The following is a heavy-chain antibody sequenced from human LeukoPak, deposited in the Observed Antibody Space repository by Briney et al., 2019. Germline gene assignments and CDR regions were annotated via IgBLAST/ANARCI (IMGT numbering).Heavy chain of an antibody. V-gene: IGHV3-7*03. D-gene: IGHD3-10*01. J-gene: IGHJ4*02. Sequence: GGSLRLSCAASGFTSSNYWMSWVRQAPGKGLEWVANIKQDGTEKWHVDSVKGRFTISRDNAKNSLYLQVNSLRAEDTAIYYCARDGQSGGSGSYPYFDYWGQGTLVTVSS. CDR2: IKQDGTEK. CDR1: GFTSSNYW. CDR3: ARDGQSGGSGSYPYFDY.